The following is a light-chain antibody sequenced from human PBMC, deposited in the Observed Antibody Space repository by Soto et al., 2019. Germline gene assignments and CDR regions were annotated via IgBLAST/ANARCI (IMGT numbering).Light chain of an antibody. CDR3: SSYTISNTLV. J-gene: IGLJ1*01. CDR1: SSDVGGYNY. V-gene: IGLV2-14*01. CDR2: EVS. Sequence: QSALTQPASVSGSPGQSITISCTGTSSDVGGYNYVSWYQQHPGKAPKLMIYEVSNRPSGVSDRFSGSKSGNTASLTISGLKAEDEADYYCSSYTISNTLVFGTGTKVTVL.